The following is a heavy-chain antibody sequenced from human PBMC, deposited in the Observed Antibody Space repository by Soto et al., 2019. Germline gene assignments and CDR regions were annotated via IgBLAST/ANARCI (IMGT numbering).Heavy chain of an antibody. D-gene: IGHD3-9*01. CDR3: ARAGQRYYFDC. V-gene: IGHV3-23*01. J-gene: IGHJ4*02. CDR1: GFNFRAHG. CDR2: ISDIGAST. Sequence: EAQLLESGGGLVQPGGSLRLSCAASGFNFRAHGMVWVRQAPGKGPEWLATISDIGASTYYADSVKGRVTISRDNSRNTLFLQMHNMRPEDTAVYYCARAGQRYYFDCWGQGTLVTVSA.